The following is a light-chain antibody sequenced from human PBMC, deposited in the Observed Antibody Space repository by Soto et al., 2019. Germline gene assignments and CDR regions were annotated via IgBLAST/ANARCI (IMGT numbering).Light chain of an antibody. CDR2: AAS. Sequence: DIPMTHSPSTLSASVGDRVTITCRESQSISTYLTWYQQKVGRAPTHLIYAASSLQSGLPSRFIFGGSGTDFTLTICSLQPEGFAIYFCQSSYSSPRTFGQGTKVEFK. CDR1: QSISTY. CDR3: QSSYSSPRT. V-gene: IGKV1-39*01. J-gene: IGKJ1*01.